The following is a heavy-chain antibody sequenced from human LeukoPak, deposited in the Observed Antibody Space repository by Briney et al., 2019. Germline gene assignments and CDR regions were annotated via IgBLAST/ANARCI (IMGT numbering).Heavy chain of an antibody. CDR3: ARSDTIGYSFGYGDY. Sequence: GGSLRLSCSASGFTFSSYAMHWVRQAPGKGLEYVSAISSNGGSTYYADSVKGRFTISRDNSKNTLYLQMSSLRAEDTAVYYCARSDTIGYSFGYGDYWGQGTLVTVSS. CDR2: ISSNGGST. D-gene: IGHD5-18*01. J-gene: IGHJ4*02. CDR1: GFTFSSYA. V-gene: IGHV3-64D*06.